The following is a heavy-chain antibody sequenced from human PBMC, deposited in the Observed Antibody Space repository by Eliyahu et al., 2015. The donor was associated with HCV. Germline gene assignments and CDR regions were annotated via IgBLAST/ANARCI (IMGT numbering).Heavy chain of an antibody. CDR3: ARDGVGPTWTY. D-gene: IGHD1-26*01. CDR2: IYSTGNT. CDR1: GFTVSSNY. J-gene: IGHJ4*02. Sequence: EVQLVESGGGLIQPGGSLRLSCAASGFTVSSNYMSWVRQAPGKGLEWVSVIYSTGNTDYADSVKGRFTISRDNSRNILYLQMNSLRGEDTAVYYCARDGVGPTWTYWGQGTLVTVSS. V-gene: IGHV3-53*01.